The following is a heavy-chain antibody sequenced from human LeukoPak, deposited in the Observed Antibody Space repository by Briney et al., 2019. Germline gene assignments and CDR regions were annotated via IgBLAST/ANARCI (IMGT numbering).Heavy chain of an antibody. D-gene: IGHD6-19*01. CDR1: GYTFTSYY. Sequence: ASVKVSCKASGYTFTSYYMHWVRQAPGQGLAWMGIINPSGGSTTYAQKFQGRVTMTRDTSTTTVYMELSSLRSEDTAVYYCARVRFSSGWYIAFDIWGQGTMVTVSS. V-gene: IGHV1-46*01. CDR2: INPSGGST. CDR3: ARVRFSSGWYIAFDI. J-gene: IGHJ3*02.